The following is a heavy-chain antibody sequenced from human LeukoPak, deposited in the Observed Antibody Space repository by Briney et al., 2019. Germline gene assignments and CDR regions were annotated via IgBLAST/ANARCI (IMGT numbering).Heavy chain of an antibody. D-gene: IGHD3-9*01. CDR3: ASRPTMYYDILTGYYN. Sequence: SETLSLTCTVSGGSISSYYWSWIRQPPGKGLEWIGYIYYSGSTNYNPSLQSRVTISVDTSKNQFSLKLSSVTAADTAVYYCASRPTMYYDILTGYYNWGQGTLVTVSS. J-gene: IGHJ4*02. CDR1: GGSISSYY. V-gene: IGHV4-59*08. CDR2: IYYSGST.